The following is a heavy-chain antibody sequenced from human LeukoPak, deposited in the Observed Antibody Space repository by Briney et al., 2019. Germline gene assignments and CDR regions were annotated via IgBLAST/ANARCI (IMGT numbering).Heavy chain of an antibody. Sequence: PSETLSLTCAVYGESFSDYYWSGIPQPPGKGLEWIGEIKHSGSTNYNPYIKSRVTISIDTSKKQFSLKLSSVTAADTAVYYCARLRWLHQAYYFDYWGQGTLVTVSS. V-gene: IGHV4-34*01. D-gene: IGHD5-24*01. CDR2: IKHSGST. CDR3: ARLRWLHQAYYFDY. J-gene: IGHJ4*02. CDR1: GESFSDYY.